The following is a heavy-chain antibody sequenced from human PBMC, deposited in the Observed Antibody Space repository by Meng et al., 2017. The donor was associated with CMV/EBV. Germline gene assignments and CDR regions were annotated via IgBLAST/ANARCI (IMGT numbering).Heavy chain of an antibody. Sequence: GGSLRLSCAASGFTFSSYAMHWVRQAPGKGLEWVAVISYDGSNKYYADSVKGRFTISRDNSKNTLYLQMSSLRAEDTAVYYCASLSVPIIVVPAAMRPDYWGQGTLVTVSS. J-gene: IGHJ4*02. CDR2: ISYDGSNK. CDR3: ASLSVPIIVVPAAMRPDY. D-gene: IGHD2-2*01. V-gene: IGHV3-30-3*01. CDR1: GFTFSSYA.